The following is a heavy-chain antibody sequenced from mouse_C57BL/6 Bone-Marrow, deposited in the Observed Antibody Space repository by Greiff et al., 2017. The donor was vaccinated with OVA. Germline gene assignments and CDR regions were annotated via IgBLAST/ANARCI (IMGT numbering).Heavy chain of an antibody. V-gene: IGHV1-76*01. CDR1: GYTFTDYY. Sequence: QVQLQQSGAELVRPGASVKLSCKASGYTFTDYYINWVKQRPGQGLEWIARIYPGSGNTYYNEKFKGKATLTAEKSSSTAYMQLSSLTSEDSAVDFCARESYYGNFDVWGTGTTVTVSS. CDR2: IYPGSGNT. CDR3: ARESYYGNFDV. D-gene: IGHD2-1*01. J-gene: IGHJ1*03.